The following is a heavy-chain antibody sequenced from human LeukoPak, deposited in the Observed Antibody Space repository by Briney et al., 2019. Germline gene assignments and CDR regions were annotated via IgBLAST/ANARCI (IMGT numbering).Heavy chain of an antibody. CDR2: INHSGST. D-gene: IGHD3/OR15-3a*01. J-gene: IGHJ4*02. CDR3: ARTWTFDY. CDR1: GGSFSGYY. V-gene: IGHV4-34*01. Sequence: PSGTLSLTCAVYGGSFSGYYWSWIRQPPGKGLEWIGEINHSGSTNYNPSLKSRVTISVDTSKNQFSLKLSSVTAADTAVYYCARTWTFDYWGQGTLVTVSS.